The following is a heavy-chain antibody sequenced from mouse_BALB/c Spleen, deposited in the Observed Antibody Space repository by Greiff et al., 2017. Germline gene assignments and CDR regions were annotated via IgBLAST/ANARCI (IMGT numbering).Heavy chain of an antibody. CDR1: GFTFSSFG. J-gene: IGHJ3*01. V-gene: IGHV5-17*02. D-gene: IGHD2-3*01. Sequence: DVMLVESGGGLVQPGGSRKLSCAASGFTFSSFGMHWVRQAPEKGLEWVAYISSVSSTIYYADTVKGRFTISRDNPKNTLFLQMTSLRSEDTAMYYCARGNGYSWFAYWGQGTLVTVSA. CDR2: ISSVSSTI. CDR3: ARGNGYSWFAY.